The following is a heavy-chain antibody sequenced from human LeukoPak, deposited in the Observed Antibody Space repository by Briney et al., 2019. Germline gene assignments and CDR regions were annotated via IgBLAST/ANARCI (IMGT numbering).Heavy chain of an antibody. V-gene: IGHV3-66*01. J-gene: IGHJ4*02. D-gene: IGHD6-19*01. CDR3: ARLVAGDFDY. CDR2: IYSGGST. CDR1: GFTISSNY. Sequence: GGSLRLSCAASGFTISSNYMRWVRQAPGQGLEWVSVIYSGGSTYYADSVKGRFTISRDNSKNTLYLQMNSLRAEDTAVYYCARLVAGDFDYWGQETLVTVSS.